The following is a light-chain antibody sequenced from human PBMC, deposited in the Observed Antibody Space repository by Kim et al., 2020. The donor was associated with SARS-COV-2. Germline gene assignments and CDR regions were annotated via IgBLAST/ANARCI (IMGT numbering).Light chain of an antibody. V-gene: IGLV3-1*01. CDR3: QVWASSTVV. CDR2: QDT. Sequence: VSPEQPATITCSGDELGEKYVCWYQQKPGQPPVLVIYQDTKRPSGIPERFSGSNSGNTATLTISGAQAMDEADYFCQVWASSTVVFGGGTQLTVL. CDR1: ELGEKY. J-gene: IGLJ2*01.